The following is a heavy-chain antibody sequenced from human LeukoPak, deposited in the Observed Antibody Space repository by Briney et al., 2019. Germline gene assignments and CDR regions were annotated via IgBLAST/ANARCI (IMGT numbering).Heavy chain of an antibody. CDR3: ALLPPHSSGGSCPFDY. CDR2: IYYSGST. V-gene: IGHV4-59*08. Sequence: PSETLSLTCTVSGGSISSYYWRWIRQPPGKGLEWIGYIYYSGSTNYNPSLKSRVTISVDTSKNQFPLKLSSVTAADTAVYYCALLPPHSSGGSCPFDYWGQGTLVTVSS. CDR1: GGSISSYY. J-gene: IGHJ4*02. D-gene: IGHD2-15*01.